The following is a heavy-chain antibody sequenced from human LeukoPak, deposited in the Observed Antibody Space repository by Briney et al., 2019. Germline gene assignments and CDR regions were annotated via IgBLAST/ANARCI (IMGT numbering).Heavy chain of an antibody. J-gene: IGHJ4*02. Sequence: ASVKVSCKASGGTFSSYAVSWVRQAPGQGLEWMGGIIPIFGTANYTQKFQGRVTITADKSTSTAYMELSSLRSEDTAVYYCARGRGIAAAPFDYWGQGTLVTVSS. CDR3: ARGRGIAAAPFDY. V-gene: IGHV1-69*06. D-gene: IGHD6-13*01. CDR1: GGTFSSYA. CDR2: IIPIFGTA.